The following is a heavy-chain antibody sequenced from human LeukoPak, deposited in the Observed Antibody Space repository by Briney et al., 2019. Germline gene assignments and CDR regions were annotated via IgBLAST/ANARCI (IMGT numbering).Heavy chain of an antibody. V-gene: IGHV4-59*08. J-gene: IGHJ6*02. Sequence: PSETLSLTCSVSGGSISNYYWTWIRQPPGKGLEWIGYIYYSGNTNYNPSLKSRVTISLDTSKNQLSLKLTSVTAADTAVYYCARCSRGTSVGMDVWGQGTTVIVSS. D-gene: IGHD1-1*01. CDR3: ARCSRGTSVGMDV. CDR2: IYYSGNT. CDR1: GGSISNYY.